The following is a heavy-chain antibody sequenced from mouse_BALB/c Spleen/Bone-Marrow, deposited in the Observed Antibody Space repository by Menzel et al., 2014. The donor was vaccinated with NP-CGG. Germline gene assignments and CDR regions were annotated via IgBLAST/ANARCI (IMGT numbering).Heavy chain of an antibody. CDR3: ARGGISVDY. J-gene: IGHJ2*01. Sequence: VKLMESGAELVRPGSSVKNSCESSGYVFSTYWINWVKQRPGQGPEWMGQIYPGDGDTDYNGKFKDKATLTADKSSNTAYMQLSSLTSEDSAVYFCARGGISVDYWGQGTTLTVSS. CDR1: GYVFSTYW. CDR2: IYPGDGDT. V-gene: IGHV1-80*01.